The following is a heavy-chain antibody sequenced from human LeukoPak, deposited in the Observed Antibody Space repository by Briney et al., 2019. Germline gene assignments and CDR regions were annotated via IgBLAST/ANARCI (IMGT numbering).Heavy chain of an antibody. V-gene: IGHV1-69*06. CDR3: ARAGVAAAGMGGYYYYYYMDV. J-gene: IGHJ6*03. CDR2: IIPIFGTA. CDR1: GGTFSSYA. D-gene: IGHD6-13*01. Sequence: SVKVSCKASGGTFSSYAISCVRQAPGQGLEWMGGIIPIFGTANYAQKFQGRVTITADKSTSTAYMELSSLRSEDTAVYYCARAGVAAAGMGGYYYYYYMDVWGKGTTVTVSS.